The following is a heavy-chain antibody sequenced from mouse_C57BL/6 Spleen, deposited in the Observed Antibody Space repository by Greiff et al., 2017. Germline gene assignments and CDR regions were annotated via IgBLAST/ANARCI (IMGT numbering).Heavy chain of an antibody. V-gene: IGHV1-82*01. CDR2: IYPGDGDT. Sequence: VQLQQSGPELVKPGASVKISCKASGYAFSSSWMNWVKQRPGKGRERIGRIYPGDGDTNYNGKLKGKATLTADKSSSTAYMQLSSLTSEDSAVYFCARTSMDYWGGGSAVTVYS. CDR3: ARTSMDY. CDR1: GYAFSSSW. J-gene: IGHJ4*01.